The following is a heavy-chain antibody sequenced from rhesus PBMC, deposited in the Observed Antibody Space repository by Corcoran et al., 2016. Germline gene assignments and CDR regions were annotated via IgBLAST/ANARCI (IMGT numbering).Heavy chain of an antibody. Sequence: QVQLQESGPGLVNPSETLSLSRAVSGGSLSGNSWNLIRHPPGHGLEWIGSIGGSCGTTYYNPYLKSRVTISKDTSKNQFSLKLSSVTAADTAAYFCARNPGSVSLDYWGQGVLVTVSS. V-gene: IGHV4-165*02. CDR3: ARNPGSVSLDY. J-gene: IGHJ4*01. CDR2: IGGSCGTT. CDR1: GGSLSGNS. D-gene: IGHD1-44*02.